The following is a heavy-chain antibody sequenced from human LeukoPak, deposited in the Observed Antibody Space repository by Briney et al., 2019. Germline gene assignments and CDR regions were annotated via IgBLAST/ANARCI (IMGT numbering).Heavy chain of an antibody. Sequence: GGSLRLSCVGAGCTFSDYAMTWVRQAPGQGLRWVSGISGSGDRTYYADSVKGRFTISRDNSKNTLYLQMDSLTDDDSAVYYCAKDRIPVAGRQDIWDFWGQGALVTVSS. CDR3: AKDRIPVAGRQDIWDF. CDR1: GCTFSDYA. CDR2: ISGSGDRT. D-gene: IGHD6-19*01. V-gene: IGHV3-23*01. J-gene: IGHJ4*02.